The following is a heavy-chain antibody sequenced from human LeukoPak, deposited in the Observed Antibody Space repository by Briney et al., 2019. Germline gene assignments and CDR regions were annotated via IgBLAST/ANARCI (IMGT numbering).Heavy chain of an antibody. CDR1: GFTFRSYA. V-gene: IGHV3-23*01. Sequence: GGSLRLSCVVSGFTFRSYAMTWVRQAPGKGLEWVSAIGGSGANTYYADSVKGRFTISRGNSKNTLYLQMDSLRADDTAVYYCAKNGGDSYGTGHFDCWGQGTLVTVSS. J-gene: IGHJ4*02. D-gene: IGHD3-10*01. CDR3: AKNGGDSYGTGHFDC. CDR2: IGGSGANT.